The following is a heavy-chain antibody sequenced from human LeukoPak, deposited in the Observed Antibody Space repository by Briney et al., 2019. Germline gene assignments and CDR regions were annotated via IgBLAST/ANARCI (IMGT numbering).Heavy chain of an antibody. V-gene: IGHV1-18*01. CDR2: ISAYNGNT. Sequence: GASVKVSCKASGGTFSSYAISWVRQAPGQGLEWMGWISAYNGNTNYAQKLQGRVTMTTDTSTSTVYMELRSLRSDDTAVYYCARGFLEWFDNYYYYYMDVWGKGTTVTVSS. CDR1: GGTFSSYA. D-gene: IGHD3-3*01. J-gene: IGHJ6*03. CDR3: ARGFLEWFDNYYYYYMDV.